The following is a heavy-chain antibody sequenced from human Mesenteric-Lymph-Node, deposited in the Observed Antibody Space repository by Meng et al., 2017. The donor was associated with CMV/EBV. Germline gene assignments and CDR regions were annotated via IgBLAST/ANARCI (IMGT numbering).Heavy chain of an antibody. CDR2: INPNSGNT. D-gene: IGHD3-10*01. V-gene: IGHV1-8*01. CDR1: TFTDYD. J-gene: IGHJ4*02. CDR3: TRFNVVAVRGFITRSLDH. Sequence: TFTDYDFNWVRQASGHGLEWMGWINPNSGNTDFAQKFQGRVTMTTDTSTGTASMELRSLRSDDTAVYYCTRFNVVAVRGFITRSLDHWGRGTLVTVSS.